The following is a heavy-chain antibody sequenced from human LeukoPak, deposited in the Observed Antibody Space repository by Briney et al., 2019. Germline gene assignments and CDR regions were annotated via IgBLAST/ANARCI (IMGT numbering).Heavy chain of an antibody. V-gene: IGHV3-23*01. D-gene: IGHD2-2*01. CDR1: GFTFSSYA. CDR2: ISGSGGST. J-gene: IGHJ3*02. CDR3: AKIGNLRGIVVVPAASRGAFDI. Sequence: GGSLRLSCAASGFTFSSYAMSWVRQAPGKGLEWVSAISGSGGSTYYADSVKGRFTISRDNSKNTLYLQMNSLRAEDTAVYYCAKIGNLRGIVVVPAASRGAFDIWGQGTMVTVSS.